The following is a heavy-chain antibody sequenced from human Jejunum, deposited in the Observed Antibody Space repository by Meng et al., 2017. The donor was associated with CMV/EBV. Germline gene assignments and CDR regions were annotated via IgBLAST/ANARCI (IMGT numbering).Heavy chain of an antibody. CDR3: AKEGVGGHFDY. CDR1: GFTLRSYG. V-gene: IGHV3-30*02. J-gene: IGHJ4*02. D-gene: IGHD2-8*01. Sequence: ESLQISCAASGFTLRSYGIHWVRQAPGKGLEWVTHADSVKGRFTISRDISKNTLFLQMNSLRAEDTAVYYCAKEGVGGHFDYWGQGTLVTVSS.